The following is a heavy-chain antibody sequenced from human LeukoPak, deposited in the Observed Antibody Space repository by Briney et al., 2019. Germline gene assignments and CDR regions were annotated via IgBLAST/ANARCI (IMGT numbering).Heavy chain of an antibody. CDR1: GFTFSSYS. V-gene: IGHV3-21*01. CDR2: ISSSSSYI. CDR3: ARYQEAAAGYDY. Sequence: GGSLRLSCAASGFTFSSYSMNWVRQAPGKGLEWVSSISSSSSYIYYADSVKGRFTISRDNAKNSLYLQMNSLRAEDTAVYYCARYQEAAAGYDYWGQGTLVTVSS. J-gene: IGHJ4*02. D-gene: IGHD6-13*01.